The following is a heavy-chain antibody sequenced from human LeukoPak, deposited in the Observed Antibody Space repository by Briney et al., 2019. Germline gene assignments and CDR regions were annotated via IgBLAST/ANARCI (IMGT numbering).Heavy chain of an antibody. CDR3: ARDTPFRVVGATKSAFDI. CDR1: GFTFSSYA. Sequence: GGSLRLSCAASGFTFSSYAMHWVRQAPGKGLEWVAVISYDGSNKYYADSVKGRFTISRDNSKNTLYLQMNSLRAEDTAVYYCARDTPFRVVGATKSAFDIWGQGTMVTVSS. J-gene: IGHJ3*02. D-gene: IGHD1-26*01. CDR2: ISYDGSNK. V-gene: IGHV3-30-3*01.